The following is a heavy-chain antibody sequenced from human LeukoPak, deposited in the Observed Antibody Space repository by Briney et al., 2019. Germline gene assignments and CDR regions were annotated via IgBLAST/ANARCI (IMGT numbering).Heavy chain of an antibody. D-gene: IGHD5-12*01. CDR1: GFTVSRHY. V-gene: IGHV3-66*01. CDR2: IFSSGST. Sequence: GGSLRLSCAASGFTVSRHYMSWVRQAPGKGLEWVSVIFSSGSTYYADSVKGRFTISRDDSKNTLYLQMNSLRAEDTAVYYCARRVATDYYYYGMDVWGQGTTVTVSS. J-gene: IGHJ6*02. CDR3: ARRVATDYYYYGMDV.